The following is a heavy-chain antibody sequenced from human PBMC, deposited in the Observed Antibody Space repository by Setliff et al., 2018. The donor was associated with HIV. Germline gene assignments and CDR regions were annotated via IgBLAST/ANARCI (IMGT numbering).Heavy chain of an antibody. J-gene: IGHJ6*03. CDR3: ASTSMGMTRKPIWYYHMDV. D-gene: IGHD7-27*01. Sequence: SETLSLTCTVSGGSIENLYWTWIRQPSGRGLEWIGYVYTAGSTKYNPSLKSRATMSDDTSKNQISLTLTSVSAADTAVYYCASTSMGMTRKPIWYYHMDVWGHGITVTVSS. CDR2: VYTAGST. CDR1: GGSIENLY. V-gene: IGHV4-59*11.